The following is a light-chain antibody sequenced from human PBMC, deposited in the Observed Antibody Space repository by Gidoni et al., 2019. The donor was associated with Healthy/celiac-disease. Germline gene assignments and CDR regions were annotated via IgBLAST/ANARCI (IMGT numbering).Light chain of an antibody. CDR3: QSYDSSLSGSV. J-gene: IGLJ2*01. V-gene: IGLV1-40*01. CDR2: GNG. Sequence: QSVLTQPPSVSGAPGQRVTISRTGSSSNIGAGYDVHWYQQLPVTAPKLLIVGNGNRPSGVPDRFSGSKSGTSASLAITGLQAEDEADYYCQSYDSSLSGSVFGGGTKLTVL. CDR1: SSNIGAGYD.